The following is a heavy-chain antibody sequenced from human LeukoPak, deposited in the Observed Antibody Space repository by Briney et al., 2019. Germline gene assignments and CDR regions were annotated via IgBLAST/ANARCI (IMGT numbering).Heavy chain of an antibody. J-gene: IGHJ5*02. V-gene: IGHV4-34*01. CDR3: ARRPDYSSSWYSGRQAWFDP. CDR2: INHSGST. CDR1: GGSFSGYY. D-gene: IGHD6-13*01. Sequence: PSETLSLTCAVYGGSFSGYYWSWLRQPPGQGLEWIGEINHSGSTNYNPSLKSRVTISVDTSKNQFSLKLSSVTAADTAVYYCARRPDYSSSWYSGRQAWFDPWGQGTLVTVSS.